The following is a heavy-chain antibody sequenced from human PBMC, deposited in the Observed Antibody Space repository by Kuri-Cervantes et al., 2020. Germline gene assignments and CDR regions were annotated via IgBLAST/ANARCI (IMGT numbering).Heavy chain of an antibody. D-gene: IGHD3-3*01. CDR2: LYQIGRT. J-gene: IGHJ6*03. CDR3: ARLCYDFWSGYYTGNPYYYYYMDV. V-gene: IGHV4-38-2*02. Sequence: SETLSLTCTVSGFSISNDYHWGWIRQPPGKGLEWIGRLYQIGRTYYNPSLKSRVTISVDTSKNQFSLKLSSVTAADTAVYYCARLCYDFWSGYYTGNPYYYYYMDVWGKGTTVTVSS. CDR1: GFSISNDYH.